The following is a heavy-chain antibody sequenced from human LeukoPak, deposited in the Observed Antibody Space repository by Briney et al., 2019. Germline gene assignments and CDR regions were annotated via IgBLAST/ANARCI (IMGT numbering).Heavy chain of an antibody. Sequence: PGGSLRLSCAASGFTVSANYMSWVRQAPGKGPEWVSVIYYSGNTYYADSVKGRFTISTDNSRNTLYLQMNSLRAEDTAVYYCALRGVMDGMDVWGQGTTVIVSS. CDR2: IYYSGNT. J-gene: IGHJ6*02. CDR3: ALRGVMDGMDV. CDR1: GFTVSANY. V-gene: IGHV3-66*01. D-gene: IGHD3-10*01.